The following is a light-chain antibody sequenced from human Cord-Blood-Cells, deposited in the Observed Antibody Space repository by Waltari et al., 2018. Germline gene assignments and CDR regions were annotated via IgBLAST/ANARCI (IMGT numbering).Light chain of an antibody. CDR3: QQYYSTPPT. CDR2: WAS. Sequence: IVLTQSPDSLAVGLGRRATLNCKSSQSVLYSSNNKNYLAWYQQKPGQPPKLLIYWASTRESGVPDRFSGSGSGTDFTLTISSLQAEDVAVYYCQQYYSTPPTFGQGTKVEIK. V-gene: IGKV4-1*01. CDR1: QSVLYSSNNKNY. J-gene: IGKJ1*01.